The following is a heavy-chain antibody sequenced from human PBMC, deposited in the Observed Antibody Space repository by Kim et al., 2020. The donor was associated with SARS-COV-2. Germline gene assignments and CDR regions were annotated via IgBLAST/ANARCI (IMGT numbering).Heavy chain of an antibody. J-gene: IGHJ4*02. CDR3: ATPGIAVAGDFDY. D-gene: IGHD6-19*01. Sequence: SETLSLTCAVSGGSISSSNWWSWVRQPPGKGLEWIGEIYHSGSTNYNPSLKSRVTISVDKSKNQFSLKLSSVTAADTAVYYCATPGIAVAGDFDYWGQGTLVTVSS. CDR2: IYHSGST. CDR1: GGSISSSNW. V-gene: IGHV4-4*02.